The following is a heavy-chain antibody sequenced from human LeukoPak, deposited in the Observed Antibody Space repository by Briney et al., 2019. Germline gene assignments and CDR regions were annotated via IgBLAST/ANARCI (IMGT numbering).Heavy chain of an antibody. J-gene: IGHJ5*02. Sequence: PSQTLSLTCTVSGGSISSGSYYWSWIRQPAGKGLEWIGRIYTSGSTNYNPSLKSRVTISVDTSKNQFSQKLSSVTAGDTAVYYCARGYSSSWYFNRFDPWGQGTLVTVSS. CDR2: IYTSGST. CDR3: ARGYSSSWYFNRFDP. V-gene: IGHV4-61*02. D-gene: IGHD6-13*01. CDR1: GGSISSGSYY.